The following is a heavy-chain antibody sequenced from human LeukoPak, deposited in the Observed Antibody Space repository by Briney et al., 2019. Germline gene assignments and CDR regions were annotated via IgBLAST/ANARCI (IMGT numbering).Heavy chain of an antibody. D-gene: IGHD2-2*01. V-gene: IGHV1-3*01. J-gene: IGHJ5*02. CDR3: ARGIVVKPSANWFDP. Sequence: ASGKVSCKTPGYIFTTYAIHWVRQAPGRGLEWMGLINADDGNTRYSQRFRGRVTITRDTSANTAYMELSSLRFEDTAVYYCARGIVVKPSANWFDPWGQGTPVTVSS. CDR2: INADDGNT. CDR1: GYIFTTYA.